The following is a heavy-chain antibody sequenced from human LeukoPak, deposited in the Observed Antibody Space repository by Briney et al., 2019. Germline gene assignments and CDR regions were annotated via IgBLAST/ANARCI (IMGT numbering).Heavy chain of an antibody. CDR2: ISAYNGNT. D-gene: IGHD2-2*01. CDR1: GYTFTSYG. CDR3: AIDISDCSSTSCSRLHFDY. Sequence: ASVKVSCKTSGYTFTSYGISWVRQAPGQGLEWMGWISAYNGNTNYAQKVQGRVTMTRDTSISTAYMELSRLRSDDTAIYYCAIDISDCSSTSCSRLHFDYWGQGTLVTVSS. V-gene: IGHV1-18*01. J-gene: IGHJ4*02.